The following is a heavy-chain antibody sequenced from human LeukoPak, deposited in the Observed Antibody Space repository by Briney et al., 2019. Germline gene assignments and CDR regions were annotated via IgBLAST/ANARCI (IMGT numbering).Heavy chain of an antibody. J-gene: IGHJ4*02. D-gene: IGHD3-10*01. V-gene: IGHV1-24*01. Sequence: ASVKVSCKVSGYTLIELSMHWVRQAPGKGLEWMGGFDPEDGKTIYAQKFQGRVTMTEDTSTDTAYMELSSLRSEDTAVYYCARLGAWEYGSGSYYMESHFDYWGQGTLVTVSS. CDR3: ARLGAWEYGSGSYYMESHFDY. CDR2: FDPEDGKT. CDR1: GYTLIELS.